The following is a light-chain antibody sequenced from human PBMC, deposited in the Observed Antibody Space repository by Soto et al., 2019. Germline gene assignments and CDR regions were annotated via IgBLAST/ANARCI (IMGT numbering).Light chain of an antibody. J-gene: IGKJ1*01. Sequence: DIQMTASQSILSASVRDRFTITCQASQSISAWVAWYQQKPGKAPKLLIYQASRLEGGVPSRLRGSGYGTELTITICSMKHDDLATYYCQQYNSFPWTFGQGTKVDIK. CDR2: QAS. V-gene: IGKV1-5*03. CDR3: QQYNSFPWT. CDR1: QSISAW.